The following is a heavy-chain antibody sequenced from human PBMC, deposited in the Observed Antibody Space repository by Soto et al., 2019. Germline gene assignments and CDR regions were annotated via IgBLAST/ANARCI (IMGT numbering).Heavy chain of an antibody. J-gene: IGHJ3*02. CDR2: VYDSVNYDSGRT. V-gene: IGHV4-61*01. D-gene: IGHD3-3*01. CDR1: GDSVRSRNYY. Sequence: QVQLQESGPGLVKPSETLSLTCTVSGDSVRSRNYYWSWIRQAPGTGLEWIGYVYDSVNYDSGRTNYYPYLQSRVTISLDTSENQFSLNLTSVTAADTAVYYCARESDFWDDAYMRTFDSWGQGTKVTVSS. CDR3: ARESDFWDDAYMRTFDS.